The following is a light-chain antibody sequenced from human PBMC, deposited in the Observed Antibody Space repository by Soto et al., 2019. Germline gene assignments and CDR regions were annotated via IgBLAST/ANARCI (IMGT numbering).Light chain of an antibody. Sequence: EIVLKQSPGTLSLTPGERATLSCRASQTLSNSFIAWYQQKPGQAPRLLIYDTSSRATGVPDRYSASGSGTDFTLTISRLEPEDFAVFFCQQYGTSEIIFGQGTRLEI. J-gene: IGKJ5*01. V-gene: IGKV3-20*01. CDR2: DTS. CDR1: QTLSNSF. CDR3: QQYGTSEII.